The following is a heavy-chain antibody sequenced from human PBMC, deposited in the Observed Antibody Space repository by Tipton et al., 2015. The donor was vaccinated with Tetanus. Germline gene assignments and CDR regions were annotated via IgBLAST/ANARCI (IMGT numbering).Heavy chain of an antibody. CDR3: VREDIVSRLYAVFDL. CDR2: INSDGSAR. V-gene: IGHV3-74*01. J-gene: IGHJ4*02. D-gene: IGHD2-15*01. Sequence: SLRLSCEGSGFTLSRYWMHWVRQAPGTGLVWVARINSDGSARSYADSVKGRFTISRDSAKDTLHLQMNSLRVEDTAVYYCVREDIVSRLYAVFDLWGQGALVTVSS. CDR1: GFTLSRYW.